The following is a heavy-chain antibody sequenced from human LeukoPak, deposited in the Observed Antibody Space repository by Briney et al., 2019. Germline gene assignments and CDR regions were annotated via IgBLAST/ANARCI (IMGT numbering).Heavy chain of an antibody. D-gene: IGHD6-19*01. CDR1: GYTFTGYY. V-gene: IGHV1-69*13. Sequence: SVKVSCKASGYTFTGYYMHWVRQAPGQGLEWMGGIIPIFGTANYAQKFQGRVTITADESTSTAYMELSSLRSEDTAVYYCARSGGEQWLVQDYFDYWGQGTLVTVSS. CDR2: IIPIFGTA. CDR3: ARSGGEQWLVQDYFDY. J-gene: IGHJ4*02.